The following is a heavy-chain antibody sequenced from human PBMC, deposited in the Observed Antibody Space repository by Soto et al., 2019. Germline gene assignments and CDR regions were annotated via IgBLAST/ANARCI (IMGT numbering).Heavy chain of an antibody. CDR2: MNPNSGNT. V-gene: IGHV1-8*01. CDR1: GYTFTSYD. D-gene: IGHD3-10*01. CDR3: ARGAGFLWFGELFASYYGMDV. Sequence: QVQLVQSGAEVKKPGASVKVSCKASGYTFTSYDINWVRQATGQGLEWMGWMNPNSGNTGYAQKFQGRVTMTRNTSISTAYMELSSLRSEDTAVYYCARGAGFLWFGELFASYYGMDVWGQGTTVTVSS. J-gene: IGHJ6*02.